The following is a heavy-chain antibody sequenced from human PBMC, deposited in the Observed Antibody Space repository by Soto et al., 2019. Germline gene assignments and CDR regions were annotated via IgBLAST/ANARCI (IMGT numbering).Heavy chain of an antibody. CDR2: IYYSGST. CDR3: ARLGIAAAGTAEYFQH. D-gene: IGHD6-13*01. J-gene: IGHJ1*01. Sequence: QLQLQESGPGLVKPSETLSLTCTVSGGSISSSSYYWGWIRQPPGKGLEWIGSIYYSGSTYYNPSLKSLVTISVDTSKNQFSLKLSSVTAADTAVYYCARLGIAAAGTAEYFQHWGQGTLVTVSS. CDR1: GGSISSSSYY. V-gene: IGHV4-39*01.